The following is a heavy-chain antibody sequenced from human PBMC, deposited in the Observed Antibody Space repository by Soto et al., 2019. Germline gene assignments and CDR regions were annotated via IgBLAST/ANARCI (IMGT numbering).Heavy chain of an antibody. D-gene: IGHD5-12*01. CDR1: GGSISSGGYY. CDR3: ARGRGIVATINRSLLFDY. V-gene: IGHV4-31*03. J-gene: IGHJ4*02. Sequence: QVQLQESGPGLVKPSQTLSLTCTVSGGSISSGGYYWSWIRQHPGKGLEWIGYIYYSGSTYYNPSLKSRVTISVDTSSTQFSRKRSSGTAADTAVYYCARGRGIVATINRSLLFDYSGQGTMVTVSS. CDR2: IYYSGST.